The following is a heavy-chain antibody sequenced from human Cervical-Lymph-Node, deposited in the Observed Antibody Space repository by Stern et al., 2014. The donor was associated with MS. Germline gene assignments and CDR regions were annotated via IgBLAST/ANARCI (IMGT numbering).Heavy chain of an antibody. CDR2: IRQDGDDK. CDR3: ARDRRAFLDY. CDR1: GFSFGTSW. D-gene: IGHD2/OR15-2a*01. V-gene: IGHV3-7*01. Sequence: EVQLVESGGGLVQPGGSVRLSCVASGFSFGTSWMSWVRQPPGRGLEWVANIRQDGDDKFYVDSVKGRFTISRDNARNSLYLQMNSLTVADTAVYYCARDRRAFLDYWGQGTHVAVSS. J-gene: IGHJ4*02.